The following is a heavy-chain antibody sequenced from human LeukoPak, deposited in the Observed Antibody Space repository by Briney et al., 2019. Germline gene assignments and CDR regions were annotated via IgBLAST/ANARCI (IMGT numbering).Heavy chain of an antibody. CDR3: ARAGKQLNYYYYYYMDV. D-gene: IGHD5-18*01. CDR2: INHSGST. CDR1: GYSISSGYF. J-gene: IGHJ6*03. Sequence: SETLSLTCTVSGYSISSGYFWSWIRQPPGKGLEWIGEINHSGSTNYNPSLKSRVTISVDTSKNQFSLKLSSVTAADTAVYYCARAGKQLNYYYYYYMDVWGKGTTVTVSS. V-gene: IGHV4-38-2*02.